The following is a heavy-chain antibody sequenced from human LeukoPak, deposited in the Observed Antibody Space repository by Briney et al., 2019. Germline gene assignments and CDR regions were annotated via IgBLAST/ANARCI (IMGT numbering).Heavy chain of an antibody. D-gene: IGHD5-18*01. V-gene: IGHV4-61*02. J-gene: IGHJ4*02. CDR3: AGTAMPKGPYCFDY. Sequence: SQTLSLTCTVSGGSISSGSYYWRWLRQPAGKGLEWIGRIYTSGSTNYNPSLKSRVTISVDTSKNQFSLKLSSVTAADTAVYYCAGTAMPKGPYCFDYWGQGTLVTVSS. CDR1: GGSISSGSYY. CDR2: IYTSGST.